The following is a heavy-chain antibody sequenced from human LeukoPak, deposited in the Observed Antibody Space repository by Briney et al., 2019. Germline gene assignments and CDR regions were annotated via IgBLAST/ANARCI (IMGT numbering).Heavy chain of an antibody. V-gene: IGHV4-4*02. J-gene: IGHJ4*02. Sequence: SETLSLTCGVSGGSITNTNYWTWVRQPPEKGLEWIGEVNLQGSTNYNPSLMGRVAISVDTSENHISLQLTSVTAADTAVYYCTREGGPYRPLVYSGQGTLVTVSS. CDR2: VNLQGST. CDR1: GGSITNTNY. CDR3: TREGGPYRPLVY.